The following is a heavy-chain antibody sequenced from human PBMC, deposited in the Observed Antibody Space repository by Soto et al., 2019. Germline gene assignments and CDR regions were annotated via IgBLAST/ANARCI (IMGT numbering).Heavy chain of an antibody. J-gene: IGHJ2*01. Sequence: RRLSCAASGFTFSSYAMSWVRQAPGKGLEWVSAVGGSGGSTYYADSVKGRFTISRDNSENTLFLQMNSLRAEDTAVYYCAKRPNPDWYFDLWGRGTLVTVSS. CDR1: GFTFSSYA. CDR2: VGGSGGST. V-gene: IGHV3-23*01. CDR3: AKRPNPDWYFDL.